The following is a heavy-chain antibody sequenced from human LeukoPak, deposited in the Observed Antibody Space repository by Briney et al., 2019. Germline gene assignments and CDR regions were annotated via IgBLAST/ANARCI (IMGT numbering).Heavy chain of an antibody. CDR1: GYTFTGYY. J-gene: IGHJ3*02. V-gene: IGHV1-2*02. D-gene: IGHD2-2*01. CDR3: AANCGSTSSTYDAFDI. CDR2: INPNSGGT. Sequence: ASVKVSCKASGYTFTGYYMHWVRQAPGQGLEWMGWINPNSGGTNYAQKFQGRVTMTRNTSISTAYMELSSLRSEDTAVYYCAANCGSTSSTYDAFDIWGQGTMVTVSS.